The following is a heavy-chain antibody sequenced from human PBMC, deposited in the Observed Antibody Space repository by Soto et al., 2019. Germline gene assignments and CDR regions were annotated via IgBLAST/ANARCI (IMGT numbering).Heavy chain of an antibody. CDR1: GYTFTSYG. V-gene: IGHV1-18*01. D-gene: IGHD6-19*01. CDR3: ARDSVQWLDYHWFDP. Sequence: ASVKVSCKASGYTFTSYGISWVRQAPGQGLEWMGWISAYKGNTNYAQKLQGRVTMTTDTSTSTAYMELRSLISDDTAVYYCARDSVQWLDYHWFDPSGQGTLVTVSS. CDR2: ISAYKGNT. J-gene: IGHJ5*02.